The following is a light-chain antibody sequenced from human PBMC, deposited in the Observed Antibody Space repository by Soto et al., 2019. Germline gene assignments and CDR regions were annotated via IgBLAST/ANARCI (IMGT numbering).Light chain of an antibody. J-gene: IGKJ1*01. CDR2: GAS. CDR1: QSVSSN. Sequence: EIVMTQSPATLSVSPGERATLSCRASQSVSSNLAWYQQKPGQAPRLLIYGASTRATGIPARFSGSGSGTEFTLTISSLQSEDFAVYYCQQDNNWLQRTFGQGTKVEIK. CDR3: QQDNNWLQRT. V-gene: IGKV3-15*01.